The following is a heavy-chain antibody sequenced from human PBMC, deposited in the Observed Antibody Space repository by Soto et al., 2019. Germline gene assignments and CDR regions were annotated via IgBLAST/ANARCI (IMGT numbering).Heavy chain of an antibody. D-gene: IGHD2-21*02. J-gene: IGHJ4*02. V-gene: IGHV3-48*02. Sequence: EVQLVESGGGLVQPGGSLRLSCAASGFTFSSCSMNWVLQAPGKGLEWVSYISSSSSTIYYADSVKGRFTISRDNAKNSLYLQMHSLRDGDTAVYYCARVKVVTATDFWGQGTLVTVSS. CDR2: ISSSSSTI. CDR3: ARVKVVTATDF. CDR1: GFTFSSCS.